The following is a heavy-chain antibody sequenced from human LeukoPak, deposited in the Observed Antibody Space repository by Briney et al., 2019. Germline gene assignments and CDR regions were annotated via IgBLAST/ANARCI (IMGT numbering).Heavy chain of an antibody. CDR1: GFTLSNYA. Sequence: GGSLRLFCAASGFTLSNYAMNWVRQAPGEGLEWVSANSGSGGTTYYADSVKGRFTISRDNSKNTLSLQMKSLRAEDAAVYYCAKDTNSWPTYFDYWGQGILVTVSS. CDR3: AKDTNSWPTYFDY. D-gene: IGHD6-13*01. J-gene: IGHJ4*02. V-gene: IGHV3-23*01. CDR2: NSGSGGTT.